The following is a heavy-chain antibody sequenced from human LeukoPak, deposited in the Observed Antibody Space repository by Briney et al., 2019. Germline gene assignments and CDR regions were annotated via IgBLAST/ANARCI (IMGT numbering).Heavy chain of an antibody. CDR3: ARDKIVGPTTLDY. CDR1: GFTFSGYW. CDR2: IKQDGYEK. J-gene: IGHJ4*02. D-gene: IGHD1-26*01. Sequence: GGSLRLSCAASGFTFSGYWMSWVRQTPEKGLEWVANIKQDGYEKYYVDSVKGRFTISRDNAKSSLYLQMNSLRADDTAIYYCARDKIVGPTTLDYWGQGTLVTVSS. V-gene: IGHV3-7*01.